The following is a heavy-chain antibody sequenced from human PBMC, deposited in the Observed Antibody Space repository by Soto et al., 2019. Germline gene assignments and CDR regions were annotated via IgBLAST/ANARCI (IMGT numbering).Heavy chain of an antibody. Sequence: QVQLVQSGAEVKKPGASVKLSCKTSGYTFTSYYIHWVRQPPGQGLEWVAIINPSDGSTSTTQKFRGKVTVTRDMSTSTVYMDLSSLRSEDTAVYYCALNAFDFWGQGTMVTVSS. CDR3: ALNAFDF. CDR2: INPSDGST. CDR1: GYTFTSYY. J-gene: IGHJ3*01. V-gene: IGHV1-46*01.